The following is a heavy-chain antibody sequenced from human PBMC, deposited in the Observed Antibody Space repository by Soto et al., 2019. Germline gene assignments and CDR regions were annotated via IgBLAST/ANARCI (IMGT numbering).Heavy chain of an antibody. Sequence: QITLKESGPTLVKPTQTLTLTCTFSGFSLTTDRVGVGWIRQPPGEALEWLAVIYWDDSKTYRPSLESRLTITKDTSKNQVALTITNMDSLDTATYYCAHAYGGRSLSWGQGTLVTVSS. CDR1: GFSLTTDRVG. D-gene: IGHD1-26*01. CDR3: AHAYGGRSLS. CDR2: IYWDDSK. J-gene: IGHJ5*02. V-gene: IGHV2-5*02.